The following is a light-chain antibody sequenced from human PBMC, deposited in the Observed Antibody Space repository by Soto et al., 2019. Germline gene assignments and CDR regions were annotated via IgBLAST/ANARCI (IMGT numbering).Light chain of an antibody. CDR1: SGHTTYA. Sequence: QLVLTQSPSASASLGASVKLTCTLSSGHTTYAIAWHQQQPEKGPRYLMNLNSDGSHSKGDGIPDRFSGSSSGADRYLSSSSLQSEDEADYYCQTWGTGPLVFGGGTKVTVL. V-gene: IGLV4-69*01. CDR3: QTWGTGPLV. CDR2: LNSDGSH. J-gene: IGLJ2*01.